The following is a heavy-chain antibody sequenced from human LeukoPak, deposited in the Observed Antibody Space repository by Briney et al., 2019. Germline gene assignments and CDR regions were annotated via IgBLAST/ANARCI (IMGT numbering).Heavy chain of an antibody. Sequence: SETLSLTCTVSGGSISSSSYYWGWIRQPPGKGLEWIGYIYYSGSTNYNPSLKSRVTISVDTSKNQFSLKLSSVTAADTAVYYCARDQRYGSGSYWNYWGQGTLVTVSS. CDR1: GGSISSSSYY. CDR2: IYYSGST. D-gene: IGHD3-10*01. CDR3: ARDQRYGSGSYWNY. V-gene: IGHV4-61*01. J-gene: IGHJ4*02.